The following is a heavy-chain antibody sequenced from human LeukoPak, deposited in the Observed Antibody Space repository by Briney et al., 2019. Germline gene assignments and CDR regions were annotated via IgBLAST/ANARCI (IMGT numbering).Heavy chain of an antibody. CDR3: ARHRPGLRYTRGWFDP. CDR2: IYYSVSS. CDR1: GDSISTYY. D-gene: IGHD3-9*01. J-gene: IGHJ5*02. Sequence: SETLSLTCTVSGDSISTYYWSWIRQPPGKGLEWIGYIYYSVSSDYNPSLKRRVTMSVDVSTNQISLKLSSVTAADTAVYYCARHRPGLRYTRGWFDPWGQGTLVTVSS. V-gene: IGHV4-59*08.